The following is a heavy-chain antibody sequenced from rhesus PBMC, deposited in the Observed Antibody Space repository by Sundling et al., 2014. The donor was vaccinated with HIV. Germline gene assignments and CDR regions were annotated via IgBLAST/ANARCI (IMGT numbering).Heavy chain of an antibody. D-gene: IGHD6-13*01. J-gene: IGHJ6*01. V-gene: IGHV4-173*01. CDR2: ISGSGGST. Sequence: QVQLQESGPGLVKPSETLSLTCAVSGGSISSNYWSWIRQPPGKGLEWIGRISGSGGSTDYNPSLKSRVTISTDTSKNQFSLKLSSVTAADTAVYYCARAKPGYSSWSAYGLDSWGQGVLVTVSS. CDR3: ARAKPGYSSWSAYGLDS. CDR1: GGSISSNY.